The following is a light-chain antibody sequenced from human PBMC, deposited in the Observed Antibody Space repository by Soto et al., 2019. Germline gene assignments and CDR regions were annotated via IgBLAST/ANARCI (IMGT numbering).Light chain of an antibody. CDR3: QKYDSAPQT. CDR2: AAS. V-gene: IGKV1-27*01. CDR1: QSISNY. J-gene: IGKJ3*01. Sequence: DIQMTQSPSSLSASLGDRVTITCRASQSISNYLAWYQQKPGKVPKLLIYAASTLQSGVPSRFSGSGSGTDFTLTISSLQPEDAATYYCQKYDSAPQTFGPGTKVDIK.